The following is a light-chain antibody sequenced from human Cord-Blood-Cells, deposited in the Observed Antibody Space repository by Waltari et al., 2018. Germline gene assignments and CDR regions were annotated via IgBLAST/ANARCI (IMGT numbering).Light chain of an antibody. CDR2: EAS. Sequence: QSALTQPPSASGSPGQSVTISCTGTSSDVGGYNYVSWYQQHPGKAPKLMIYEASKRPPGVPDRFSGAKSGTTAALTVSGLQAEDEADYYCSSYAGSNNWVFGGGTKLTVL. CDR1: SSDVGGYNY. J-gene: IGLJ3*02. CDR3: SSYAGSNNWV. V-gene: IGLV2-8*01.